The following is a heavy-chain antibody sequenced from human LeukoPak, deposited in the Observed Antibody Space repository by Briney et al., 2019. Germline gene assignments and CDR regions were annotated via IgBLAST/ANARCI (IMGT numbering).Heavy chain of an antibody. CDR2: IIPIFGTA. D-gene: IGHD5-24*01. J-gene: IGHJ3*02. V-gene: IGHV1-69*13. CDR3: ARAIPEMATIIGAFDI. CDR1: GGTFSSYA. Sequence: SVKVSCKASGGTFSSYAISWVRQAPGQGLEWMGGIIPIFGTANYAQKFQGRVTITADESTSTAYMELSSLRSEDTAVYYCARAIPEMATIIGAFDIWGQGTMVTVSP.